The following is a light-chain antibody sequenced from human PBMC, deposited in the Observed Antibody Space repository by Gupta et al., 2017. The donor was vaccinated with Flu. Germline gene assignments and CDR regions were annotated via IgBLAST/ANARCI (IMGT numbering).Light chain of an antibody. J-gene: IGLJ2*01. CDR3: ISYTSRGTVV. CDR1: SSDVGGCNV. Sequence: SSDVGGCNVLSWYQQHPRNAPQLMIYEVGQWPSGYSPLFSCYKSSNTAPLTSSGLPAEDEADSYCISYTSRGTVVFGGGTKLSVL. V-gene: IGLV2-14*01. CDR2: EVG.